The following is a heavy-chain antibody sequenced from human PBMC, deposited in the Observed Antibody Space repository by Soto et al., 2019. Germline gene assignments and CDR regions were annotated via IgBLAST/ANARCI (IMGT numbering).Heavy chain of an antibody. D-gene: IGHD3-3*02. CDR2: ITSSGSYV. CDR1: GFTFSRNT. CDR3: VKDEGIEAMDV. J-gene: IGHJ6*02. V-gene: IGHV3-21*01. Sequence: EVQLVESGGGLVKPGGSLRLSCVTSGFTFSRNTMNWVRQAPGKGLEWVASITSSGSYVNYADSVKGRFSASRDNAKNSLSLQMDSLRPDDTAIYFCVKDEGIEAMDVWGQGTTVTVSS.